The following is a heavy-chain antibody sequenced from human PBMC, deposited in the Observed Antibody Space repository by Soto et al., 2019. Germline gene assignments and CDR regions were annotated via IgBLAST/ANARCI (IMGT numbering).Heavy chain of an antibody. Sequence: QVQLVQSGAEVKKPGSSVKVSCKASGGTFSSYAITWVRQAPGQGLEWMGGIIPIFDSINYAQKFQGRVTITADESTSTAYMELSSLRSQDTAVYYCARARVYYYHYGMDVWGQGTTVTVSS. D-gene: IGHD6-6*01. CDR2: IIPIFDSI. CDR1: GGTFSSYA. V-gene: IGHV1-69*01. CDR3: ARARVYYYHYGMDV. J-gene: IGHJ6*02.